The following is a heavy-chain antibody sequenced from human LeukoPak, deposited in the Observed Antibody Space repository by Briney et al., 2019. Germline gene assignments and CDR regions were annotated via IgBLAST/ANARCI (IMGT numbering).Heavy chain of an antibody. V-gene: IGHV4-39*01. CDR2: IYYSGST. CDR1: CGSISSSSYY. Sequence: SETLSLTCTVSCGSISSSSYYLGWIRQPPGKGLGWIGSIYYSGSTYYNPSLKSRVTISVDTSKNQFSLKLSSVTAADTAVYYCARKYYGSGSMDVWGKGTTVTISS. D-gene: IGHD3-10*01. CDR3: ARKYYGSGSMDV. J-gene: IGHJ6*03.